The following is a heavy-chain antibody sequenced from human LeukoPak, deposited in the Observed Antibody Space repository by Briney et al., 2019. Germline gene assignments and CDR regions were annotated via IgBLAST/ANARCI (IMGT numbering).Heavy chain of an antibody. CDR3: ARGQRYSYMSP. D-gene: IGHD5-18*01. CDR1: GYTFTSYD. V-gene: IGHV1-8*03. CDR2: LNPNSDNT. Sequence: ASVKVSFKASGYTFTSYDINWVRQATGQGLEWMGWLNPNSDNTGYAQKFQGRVTITRNTSISTAYMELSSLRSEDTAVYYCARGQRYSYMSPWGQGTLVTVSS. J-gene: IGHJ5*02.